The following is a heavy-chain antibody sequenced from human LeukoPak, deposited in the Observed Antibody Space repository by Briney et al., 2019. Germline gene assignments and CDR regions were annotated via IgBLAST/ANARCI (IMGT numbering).Heavy chain of an antibody. Sequence: PGESLRLSCAASAFTFSSYAMHWVRQAAGRGLEWVAVISYDGSNKYYADSVKERFTITRDNSKNTLYMQMNSLRAEDTAVYYCARDHTLEWLEYYYYYMDGWGKGTTVTVSS. CDR1: AFTFSSYA. D-gene: IGHD3-3*01. J-gene: IGHJ6*03. V-gene: IGHV3-30*01. CDR2: ISYDGSNK. CDR3: ARDHTLEWLEYYYYYMDG.